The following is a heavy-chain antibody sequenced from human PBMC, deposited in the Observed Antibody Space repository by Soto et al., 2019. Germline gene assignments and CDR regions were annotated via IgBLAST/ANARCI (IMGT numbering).Heavy chain of an antibody. CDR3: ARSTAMAYFDY. Sequence: VSLKVSCKASGYTFTSYAMHWVRQAPGQRLEWMGWINAGNGNTKYSQKFQGRVTITRDTSASTAYMELSSLRSEDTAMYYCARSTAMAYFDYWGQGTLVTVSS. CDR1: GYTFTSYA. D-gene: IGHD5-18*01. V-gene: IGHV1-3*01. J-gene: IGHJ4*02. CDR2: INAGNGNT.